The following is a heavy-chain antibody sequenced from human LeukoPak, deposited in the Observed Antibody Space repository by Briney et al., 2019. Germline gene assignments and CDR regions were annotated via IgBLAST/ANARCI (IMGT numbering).Heavy chain of an antibody. CDR1: GGSISSYY. CDR2: IYYSGST. J-gene: IGHJ4*02. D-gene: IGHD3-16*02. CDR3: ARLNDYIWGSYRPYFDY. V-gene: IGHV4-59*01. Sequence: SETLSLTCTVSGGSISSYYWSWIRQPPGKGLDWIGYIYYSGSTNYNPSLKSRVTISVDTSKNQFSLKLSSVTAADTAVYYCARLNDYIWGSYRPYFDYWGQGTLLTVSS.